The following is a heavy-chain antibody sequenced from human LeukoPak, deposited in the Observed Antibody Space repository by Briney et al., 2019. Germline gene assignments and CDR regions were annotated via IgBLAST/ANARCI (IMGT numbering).Heavy chain of an antibody. J-gene: IGHJ4*02. CDR1: GFTFSSYG. Sequence: GGSLRLSCAASGFTFSSYGMHWVRQAPGKGLEWVAFIRYDGGNKYYADSVKGRFTISRDNSKNTPYLQMNSLGAEDTAVYYCARVYSGYEDYWGQGTLVTVSS. CDR3: ARVYSGYEDY. D-gene: IGHD5-12*01. V-gene: IGHV3-30*02. CDR2: IRYDGGNK.